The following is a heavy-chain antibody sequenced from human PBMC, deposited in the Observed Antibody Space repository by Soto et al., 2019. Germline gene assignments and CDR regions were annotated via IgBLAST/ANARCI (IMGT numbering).Heavy chain of an antibody. V-gene: IGHV3-23*01. Sequence: GGSLRLSCAASGFTFSSYAMSWVRQAPGKGLEWVSAISGSGGSTYYADSVKGRFTISRDNSKNTVYLQMNSLRAEDTAVYYCAKSRGDGKAGPNYYDSSGYYYPLPWYAFDIWGQGTMVTVSS. CDR1: GFTFSSYA. CDR2: ISGSGGST. CDR3: AKSRGDGKAGPNYYDSSGYYYPLPWYAFDI. J-gene: IGHJ3*02. D-gene: IGHD3-22*01.